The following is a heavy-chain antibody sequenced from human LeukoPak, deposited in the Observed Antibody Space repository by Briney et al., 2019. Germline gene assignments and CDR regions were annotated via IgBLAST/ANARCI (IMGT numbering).Heavy chain of an antibody. V-gene: IGHV3-74*01. CDR3: AKGGGPRGFDY. D-gene: IGHD3-10*01. CDR1: GFSFSTYW. CDR2: INTDGSIR. J-gene: IGHJ4*02. Sequence: GGSLRLSCAASGFSFSTYWMHWVRQAPGGGLAWVSCINTDGSIRNNADFVRGRFTISRDNTKNTVSLQMNSLRADDAAVYFCAKGGGPRGFDYWGQGALVTVSS.